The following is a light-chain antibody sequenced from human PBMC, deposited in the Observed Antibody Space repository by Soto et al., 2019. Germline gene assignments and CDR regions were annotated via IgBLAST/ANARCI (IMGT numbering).Light chain of an antibody. CDR2: GAL. V-gene: IGKV3-20*01. CDR1: QSVSSSY. J-gene: IGKJ1*01. Sequence: EIVLTQSPGTLSLSPGERATLSCRASQSVSSSYLAWYQQKTGQALRLVLYGALRRATGIPDWFSGSGSGTDFSLNISRLEPEDFVEYYCQQYGGSPWTSGQSTEVEI. CDR3: QQYGGSPWT.